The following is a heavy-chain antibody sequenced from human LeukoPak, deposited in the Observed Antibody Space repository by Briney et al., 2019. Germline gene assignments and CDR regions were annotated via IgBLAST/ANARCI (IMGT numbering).Heavy chain of an antibody. CDR2: INWNGGST. V-gene: IGHV3-20*01. CDR1: GFTFDDYG. CDR3: ARYHLSGSGWYYAFDI. J-gene: IGHJ3*02. Sequence: PGGSLRLSCAASGFTFDDYGMSWVRQAPGKGLEWVSGINWNGGSTGYADSVKGRFTISRDNAKNSLYLQMNSLRAEDTALYHCARYHLSGSGWYYAFDIWGQGTIVTVSS. D-gene: IGHD6-19*01.